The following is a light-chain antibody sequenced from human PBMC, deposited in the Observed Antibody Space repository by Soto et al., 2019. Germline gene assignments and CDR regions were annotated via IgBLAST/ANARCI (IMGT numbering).Light chain of an antibody. CDR2: GAS. Sequence: EIVLTQSPDTLSLSPGERATLSCRASQRVGGNYLAWFQQKPGQAPRLLIYGASSRATGIPGRFSGSGSGTDFTLTINSLEPEDFAVYYCQRDVDSPWAFGHGTKVEIK. V-gene: IGKV3-20*01. J-gene: IGKJ1*01. CDR3: QRDVDSPWA. CDR1: QRVGGNY.